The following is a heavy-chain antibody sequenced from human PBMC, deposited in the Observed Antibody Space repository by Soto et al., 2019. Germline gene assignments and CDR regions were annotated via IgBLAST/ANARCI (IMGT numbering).Heavy chain of an antibody. CDR1: GFTFSSYA. CDR3: AREFPAYYDIFSAGDY. D-gene: IGHD3-9*01. V-gene: IGHV3-30-3*01. CDR2: ISYDGSNK. Sequence: QVQLVESGGGVVQPGRSLRLSCAASGFTFSSYAMHWVRQAPGKGLEWVAVISYDGSNKYYADSVKGRFTISRDNSKSTLYLQMNGLRAEDTAVYYCAREFPAYYDIFSAGDYWGQGTLVTVSS. J-gene: IGHJ4*02.